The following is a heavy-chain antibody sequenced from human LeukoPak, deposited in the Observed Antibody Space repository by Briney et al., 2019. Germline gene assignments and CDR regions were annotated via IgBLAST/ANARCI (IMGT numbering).Heavy chain of an antibody. D-gene: IGHD2-2*01. Sequence: SETLSLTCSVSGGSINSYYWSWIRQPPGKGLEWLGYIYYSGSTKYNPSLKSRISISVDTSKNQFSLKLSSVTAADTAVYYCASGEYCSSTSCSPRIDAFDIWGQGTMVTVSS. J-gene: IGHJ3*02. V-gene: IGHV4-59*12. CDR1: GGSINSYY. CDR2: IYYSGST. CDR3: ASGEYCSSTSCSPRIDAFDI.